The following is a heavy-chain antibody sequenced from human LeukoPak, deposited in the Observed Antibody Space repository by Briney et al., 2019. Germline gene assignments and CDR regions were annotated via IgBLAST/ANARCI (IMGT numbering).Heavy chain of an antibody. J-gene: IGHJ6*03. V-gene: IGHV4-59*12. CDR3: ARVRFSGGSCPYYYYYYMDV. Sequence: SETLSLTCTVSGGSISSYYWSWIRQPPGKGLEWIGYIYYSGSTNYNPSLTSRVTISVDTSKNQFSLKLRFVTAADTAVYYCARVRFSGGSCPYYYYYYMDVWGKGTTVTVSS. CDR2: IYYSGST. CDR1: GGSISSYY. D-gene: IGHD2-15*01.